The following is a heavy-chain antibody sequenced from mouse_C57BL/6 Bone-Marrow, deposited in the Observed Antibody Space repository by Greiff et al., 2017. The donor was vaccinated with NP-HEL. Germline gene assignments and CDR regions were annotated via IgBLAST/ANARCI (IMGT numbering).Heavy chain of an antibody. CDR1: GFTFSSYA. V-gene: IGHV5-4*01. CDR3: ARDRGSSTGDYAMDY. Sequence: DVKLVESGGGLVKPGGSLKLSCAASGFTFSSYAMSWVRQTPEKRLEWVATISDGGSYTYYPDNVKGRFTISRDNAKNNLYLQMSHLKSEDTAMYYCARDRGSSTGDYAMDYWGQGTSVTVSS. D-gene: IGHD1-1*01. J-gene: IGHJ4*01. CDR2: ISDGGSYT.